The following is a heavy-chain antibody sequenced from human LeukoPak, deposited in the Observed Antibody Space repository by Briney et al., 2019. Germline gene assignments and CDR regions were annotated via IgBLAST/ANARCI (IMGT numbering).Heavy chain of an antibody. CDR3: ARGRAVRPLSDY. V-gene: IGHV3-48*03. J-gene: IGHJ4*02. Sequence: GGSLRLSCAASGFTFSSYEMNWVRQAPGKGLEWVSYISSSVSTIYYADSVKGRFTISRDNAKNSLFLQMNSLRAEDTAIYYCARGRAVRPLSDYWGQGTLVTVSS. CDR2: ISSSVSTI. CDR1: GFTFSSYE. D-gene: IGHD1-26*01.